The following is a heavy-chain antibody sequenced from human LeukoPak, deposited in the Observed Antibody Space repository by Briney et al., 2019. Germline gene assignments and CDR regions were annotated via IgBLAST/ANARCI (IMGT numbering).Heavy chain of an antibody. D-gene: IGHD3-22*01. Sequence: SVTVSCTASGGTFTIYAISWVRQAPGQGLEWMGGIITIFGTANYAQKFQGRVTITADESNSTAYMELSSLRSEDRAVYYCARDMYYYDSSGCMDVWGQATTVT. V-gene: IGHV1-69*01. CDR2: IITIFGTA. CDR1: GGTFTIYA. CDR3: ARDMYYYDSSGCMDV. J-gene: IGHJ6*02.